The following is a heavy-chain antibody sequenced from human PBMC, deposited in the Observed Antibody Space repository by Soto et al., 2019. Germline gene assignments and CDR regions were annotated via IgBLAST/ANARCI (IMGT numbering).Heavy chain of an antibody. Sequence: QVQLQESGPGLMKPSGTLSLICSVSGESVGRGTNYWSWVRQAPGRGLEWIGYIFDAATAIYNPSFESRVSISLDAAKNQVSLKLTSVTAADTDLYYCARDRRGRADGFIYYYGMEVWGQGPSVTVSS. CDR1: GESVGRGTNY. D-gene: IGHD6-13*01. CDR2: IFDAATA. J-gene: IGHJ6*02. V-gene: IGHV4-61*01. CDR3: ARDRRGRADGFIYYYGMEV.